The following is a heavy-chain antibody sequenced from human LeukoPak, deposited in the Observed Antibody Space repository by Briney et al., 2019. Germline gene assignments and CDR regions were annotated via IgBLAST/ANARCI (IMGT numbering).Heavy chain of an antibody. Sequence: ASVKVSCKVSGYTLTELSMHWVRQAPGKGLEWTGGFDPEDGETIYAQKFQGRVTMTEDTSTDTAYMELSSLRSEDTAVYYCATALHPYNWNSFDYWGQGTLVTVSS. CDR3: ATALHPYNWNSFDY. CDR2: FDPEDGET. J-gene: IGHJ4*02. D-gene: IGHD1-20*01. V-gene: IGHV1-24*01. CDR1: GYTLTELS.